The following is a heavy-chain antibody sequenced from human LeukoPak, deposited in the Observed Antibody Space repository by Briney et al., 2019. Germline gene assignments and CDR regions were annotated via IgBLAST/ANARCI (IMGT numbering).Heavy chain of an antibody. J-gene: IGHJ3*02. CDR3: ARGLDYDILTGLSADAFDI. Sequence: PSETLSLTCTVSGGSISSSTYYWGWIRQPPGKGLEWIGEINHSGSTNYNPSLKSRVTISVDTSKNQFSLKLSSVTAADTAVYYCARGLDYDILTGLSADAFDIWGQGTMVTVSS. CDR2: INHSGST. V-gene: IGHV4-39*07. D-gene: IGHD3-9*01. CDR1: GGSISSSTYY.